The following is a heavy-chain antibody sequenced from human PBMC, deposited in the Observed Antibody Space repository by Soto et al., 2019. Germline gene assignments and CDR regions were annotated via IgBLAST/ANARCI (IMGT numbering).Heavy chain of an antibody. CDR3: ARGSVVGFDP. V-gene: IGHV1-3*01. CDR1: GYTFTSYA. CDR2: INAGNGNT. D-gene: IGHD2-15*01. J-gene: IGHJ5*02. Sequence: QVQLVQSGAEVKKPGASVKVSCKASGYTFTSYAMHWVRQAPGQRLEWMGWINAGNGNTKYSQKFQGRVTITRDTSASTAYMKLSSLRSEDTAVYYCARGSVVGFDPWGQGTLVTVSS.